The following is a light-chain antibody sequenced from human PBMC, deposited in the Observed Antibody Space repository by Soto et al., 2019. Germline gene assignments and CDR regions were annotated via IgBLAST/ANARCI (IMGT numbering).Light chain of an antibody. CDR3: AAWDDSLSGLYV. CDR2: GNS. J-gene: IGLJ1*01. Sequence: QSVLTQPPSVSGAPGQRVTISCTGSSSNIGAGYDVHWYQQLPGTAPKLLIYGNSNRPSGVPDRFSGSKSGTSASLAISGLRSEDEADYYCAAWDDSLSGLYVFGTGTKVTVL. CDR1: SSNIGAGYD. V-gene: IGLV1-40*01.